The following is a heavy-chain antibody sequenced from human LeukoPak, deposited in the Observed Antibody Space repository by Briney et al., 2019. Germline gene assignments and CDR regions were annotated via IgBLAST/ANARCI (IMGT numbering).Heavy chain of an antibody. CDR3: ARQPGIAVASGYFDY. CDR2: IYYSGST. J-gene: IGHJ4*02. Sequence: SETLSLTCTVSGGSISSSSYYWGWIRQPPGKGLEWIGSIYYSGSTNYNPSLKSRVTISVDTSKNQFSLKLSSVTAADTAVYYCARQPGIAVASGYFDYWGQGTLVTVSS. D-gene: IGHD6-19*01. V-gene: IGHV4-39*01. CDR1: GGSISSSSYY.